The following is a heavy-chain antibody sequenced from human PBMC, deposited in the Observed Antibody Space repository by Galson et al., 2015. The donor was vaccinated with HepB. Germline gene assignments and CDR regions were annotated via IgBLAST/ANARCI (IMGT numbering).Heavy chain of an antibody. J-gene: IGHJ4*02. CDR1: GFTFGGYT. CDR3: ARDGYSIGISFDY. V-gene: IGHV3-21*01. Sequence: SLRLSCAASGFTFGGYTMTWVRQAPGKGLEWVSSITSSSTFIYDADSVKGRFTISRDNAKNALYLQMKSLRADDTAVYYCARDGYSIGISFDYWGRGPLVAVSS. D-gene: IGHD6-19*01. CDR2: ITSSSTFI.